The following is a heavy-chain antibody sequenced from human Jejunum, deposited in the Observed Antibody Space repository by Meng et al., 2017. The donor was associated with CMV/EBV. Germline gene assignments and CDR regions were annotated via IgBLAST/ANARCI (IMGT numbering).Heavy chain of an antibody. J-gene: IGHJ1*01. D-gene: IGHD3-16*02. Sequence: MSWGRRAPGKGLGWVLSISNGGDNTYYADSVKGRFTISSGSSRNTLNLEMNSLRAEDTAVYYCARGLSEGYNWGSHHYSPWPYWGQGTLVTVSS. CDR3: ARGLSEGYNWGSHHYSPWPY. CDR2: ISNGGDNT. V-gene: IGHV3-23*01.